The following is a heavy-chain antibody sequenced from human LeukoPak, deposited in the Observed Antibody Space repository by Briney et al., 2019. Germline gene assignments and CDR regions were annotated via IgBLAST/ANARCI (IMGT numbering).Heavy chain of an antibody. J-gene: IGHJ3*02. D-gene: IGHD3/OR15-3a*01. CDR1: GFTLSSYA. CDR3: AKDVGRDSAAFDI. V-gene: IGHV3-9*03. Sequence: GGSLRLSCAASGFTLSSYAMHWVRQAPGKGLEWVSGISWNSGNIGYEDSVKGRFTISRDNAKNSLYLQMNSLRPEDMALYYCAKDVGRDSAAFDIWGQGTMVTVSS. CDR2: ISWNSGNI.